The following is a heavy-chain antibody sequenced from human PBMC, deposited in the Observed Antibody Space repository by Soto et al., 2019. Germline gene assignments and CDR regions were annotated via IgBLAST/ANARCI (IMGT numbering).Heavy chain of an antibody. D-gene: IGHD3-10*01. CDR3: ARDRLDGSGSYYLDAFDI. CDR2: IKQDGSEK. V-gene: IGHV3-7*01. Sequence: EVQLVESGGGLVQPGGSLRLSCAASGFTFSSYWMSWVRQAPGKGLEWVANIKQDGSEKYYVDSVKGRFTISRDNAKNSLYLQMNSLRAEDTAVYYCARDRLDGSGSYYLDAFDIWGQGTMVTVSS. CDR1: GFTFSSYW. J-gene: IGHJ3*02.